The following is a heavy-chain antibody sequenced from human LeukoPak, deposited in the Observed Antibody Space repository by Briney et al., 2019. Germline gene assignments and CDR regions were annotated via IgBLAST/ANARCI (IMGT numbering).Heavy chain of an antibody. D-gene: IGHD2-2*01. CDR2: ISNDGTKK. Sequence: GGSLRLSCAASGFTFSSYAMHWVRQAPGKGLEWVAVISNDGTKKYYADSVKGRFTVSRDNAKNSLYLQMNSLRAEDTAVYYCARVGYCSSSTCRNYFDYWGQGTLVTVSS. V-gene: IGHV3-30*03. CDR1: GFTFSSYA. CDR3: ARVGYCSSSTCRNYFDY. J-gene: IGHJ4*02.